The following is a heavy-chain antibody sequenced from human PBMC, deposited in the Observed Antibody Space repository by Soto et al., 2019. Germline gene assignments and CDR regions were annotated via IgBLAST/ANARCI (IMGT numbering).Heavy chain of an antibody. J-gene: IGHJ5*02. Sequence: SETLSLTCSVYGGSFSGYYWSWIRQPPGKGLEWIGEINHSGSTNYNPSLKSRVTISVDTSKNQFSLKLSSVTAADTAVYYCARGYGSGSFNWFDPWGQGTLVTVSS. CDR1: GGSFSGYY. CDR2: INHSGST. D-gene: IGHD3-10*01. CDR3: ARGYGSGSFNWFDP. V-gene: IGHV4-34*01.